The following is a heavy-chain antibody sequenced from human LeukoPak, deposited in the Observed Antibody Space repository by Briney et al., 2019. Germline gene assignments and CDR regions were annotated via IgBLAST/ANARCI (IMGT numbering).Heavy chain of an antibody. Sequence: SETLSLTCTVSGDFITAYYWSWIRQPPGKGLEWIGYVYYSGSTEYNPSLRSRVTISLEMSKHQFSLNLTSVTAADTVVYYCASNTGTVFDYWGQGALVTVSS. CDR3: ASNTGTVFDY. CDR2: VYYSGST. V-gene: IGHV4-59*01. J-gene: IGHJ4*02. D-gene: IGHD7-27*01. CDR1: GDFITAYY.